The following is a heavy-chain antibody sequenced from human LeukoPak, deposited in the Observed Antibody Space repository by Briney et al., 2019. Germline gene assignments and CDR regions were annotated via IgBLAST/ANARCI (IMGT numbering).Heavy chain of an antibody. D-gene: IGHD3-16*02. CDR3: ARGYKYFQH. J-gene: IGHJ1*01. Sequence: SSETLSLTCTVSGFSISSGYYWGWIRQPPGKGLEWIGSIYHSGSTYYNPSLKSRVTISVDTSKNQFSLKLSSVTAADTAVYYCARGYKYFQHWGQGTLVTVSS. CDR1: GFSISSGYY. CDR2: IYHSGST. V-gene: IGHV4-38-2*02.